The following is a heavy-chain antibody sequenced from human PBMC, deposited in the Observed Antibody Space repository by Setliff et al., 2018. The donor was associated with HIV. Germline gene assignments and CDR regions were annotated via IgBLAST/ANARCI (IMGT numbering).Heavy chain of an antibody. D-gene: IGHD3-22*01. CDR2: INPSGGKT. CDR1: GYMFIAYG. V-gene: IGHV1-46*01. CDR3: ARCYYDSSGPTDAFDI. Sequence: ASVKVSCKTSGYMFIAYGMSWVRRAPGQRLEWMGLINPSGGKTSYAKKFQGRLTMTRDTSRSTVYMELSSLRSEDTAMYYCARCYYDSSGPTDAFDIWGQGTVVTVSS. J-gene: IGHJ3*02.